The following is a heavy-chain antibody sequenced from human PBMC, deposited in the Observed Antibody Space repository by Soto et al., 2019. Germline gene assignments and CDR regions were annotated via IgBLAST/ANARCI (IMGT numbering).Heavy chain of an antibody. CDR2: IYTSGNT. J-gene: IGHJ6*02. D-gene: IGHD3-10*01. Sequence: PSETLSLTCTVSGGSFSGYYWSWFRQPAGKGLEWIGRIYTSGNTNYNPSLKSRVTMSVDTSKNQFSLKLSSVTAADTAVYYCARASMVYGMDVWGQGTTVTVSS. CDR1: GGSFSGYY. CDR3: ARASMVYGMDV. V-gene: IGHV4-4*07.